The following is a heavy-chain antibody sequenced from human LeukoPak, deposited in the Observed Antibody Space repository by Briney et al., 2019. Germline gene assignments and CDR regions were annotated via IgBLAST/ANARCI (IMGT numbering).Heavy chain of an antibody. D-gene: IGHD4-23*01. J-gene: IGHJ1*01. Sequence: SETLSLTCTVSGGSISSSSYYWGWIRQPPGKGLEWIGEINHSGSTNYNPSLKSRVTISVDTSKNQFSLKLSSVTAADTAVYYCARGPVVTRASYFQHWGQGTLVTVSS. CDR1: GGSISSSSYY. CDR2: INHSGST. CDR3: ARGPVVTRASYFQH. V-gene: IGHV4-39*07.